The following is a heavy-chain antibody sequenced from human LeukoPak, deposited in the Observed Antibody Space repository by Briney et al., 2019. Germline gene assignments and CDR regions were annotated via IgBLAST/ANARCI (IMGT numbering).Heavy chain of an antibody. CDR3: ARPYCSSTICYLAFDI. D-gene: IGHD2-2*01. V-gene: IGHV3-30*02. CDR1: GFTFSSYG. J-gene: IGHJ3*02. CDR2: IRYDGSNK. Sequence: GSLKLSCAASGFTFSSYGMHWVRQAPGKGLEWVAFIRYDGSNKYYADSVKGRFTISRENSKNTLYLQMNSLRAEDTAVYYCARPYCSSTICYLAFDIWGQGTMVTVSS.